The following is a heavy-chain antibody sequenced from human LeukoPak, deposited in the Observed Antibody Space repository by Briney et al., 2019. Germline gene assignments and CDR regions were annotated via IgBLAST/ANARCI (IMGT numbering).Heavy chain of an antibody. Sequence: SETLSLTCTVSGGSISSSSYYWGWIRQPPGKGLEWIGSIYYSGSTYYNPSLKSRVTISVDTSKNQFSLKLSSVTAADTAVYYCARDLAAAGTRWFDPWGQGTLVTVSS. CDR2: IYYSGST. CDR3: ARDLAAAGTRWFDP. V-gene: IGHV4-39*07. CDR1: GGSISSSSYY. J-gene: IGHJ5*02. D-gene: IGHD6-13*01.